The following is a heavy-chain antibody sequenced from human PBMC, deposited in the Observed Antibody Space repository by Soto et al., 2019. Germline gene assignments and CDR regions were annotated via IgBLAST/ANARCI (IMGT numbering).Heavy chain of an antibody. CDR2: VYSSGRT. CDR1: CVSIINNY. V-gene: IGHV4-4*07. J-gene: IGHJ4*01. Sequence: PSETLSLTCAVSCVSIINNYWTCIRQPAGKGLEWLGLVYSSGRTTYNPSLKIRLTMSVDTSKNQFSLHLSSVTAADTAVYYCARREDTFDFWGHGMLVTVSS. CDR3: ARREDTFDF.